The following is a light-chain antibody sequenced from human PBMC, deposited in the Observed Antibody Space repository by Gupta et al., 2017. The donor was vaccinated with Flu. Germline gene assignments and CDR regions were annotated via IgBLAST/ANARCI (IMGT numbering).Light chain of an antibody. V-gene: IGLV2-14*01. CDR3: TSYTSSSHVI. CDR2: EVS. Sequence: QSALTQPASVSGSPGQSITISCTGSSSDIGGYDFVSWYQQSPGKVPKLMIYEVSNRPSGVSDRFSGAKSGNTASLTISGLQVDDEADYYCTSYTSSSHVIFGGGTKLTVL. CDR1: SSDIGGYDF. J-gene: IGLJ2*01.